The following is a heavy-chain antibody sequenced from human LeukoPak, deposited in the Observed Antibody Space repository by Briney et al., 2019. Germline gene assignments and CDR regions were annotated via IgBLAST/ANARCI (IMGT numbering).Heavy chain of an antibody. Sequence: SETLSLTCTVSGGSISSYYWSWIRQPPGKGLEWIGYLYYSGSTNYNPSLKSRVTISVDTSKNQFSLKLSSVTAADTAVYYCARLELGAAGRPLTYYFDYWGQGTLVTVSS. D-gene: IGHD6-13*01. V-gene: IGHV4-59*08. CDR2: LYYSGST. J-gene: IGHJ4*02. CDR1: GGSISSYY. CDR3: ARLELGAAGRPLTYYFDY.